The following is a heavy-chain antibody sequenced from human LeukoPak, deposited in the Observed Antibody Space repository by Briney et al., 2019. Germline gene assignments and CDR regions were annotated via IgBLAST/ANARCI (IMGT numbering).Heavy chain of an antibody. CDR3: ANDLRWGSFDI. Sequence: GGSLRLSCAASGFTFTTYGMNWVRQAPGKGLEWVSGVIPSGASTYYADSVKGRFTISRDNSKNTLYLLMNSLRAEDTAVYYCANDLRWGSFDIRGQGTLVTVSP. V-gene: IGHV3-23*01. J-gene: IGHJ3*02. CDR1: GFTFTTYG. CDR2: VIPSGAST. D-gene: IGHD1-26*01.